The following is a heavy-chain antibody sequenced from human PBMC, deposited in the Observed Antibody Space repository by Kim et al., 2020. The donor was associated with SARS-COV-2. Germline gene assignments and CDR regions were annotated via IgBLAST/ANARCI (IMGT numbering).Heavy chain of an antibody. V-gene: IGHV3-48*03. D-gene: IGHD1-26*01. CDR1: GFTFSSYE. Sequence: GGSLRLSCAASGFTFSSYEMNWVRQAPGKGLEWVSYISSSGTTIYYADSLKGRFTVSRDNAKNSVYLQMNSLRAEDTAVYYCARDSGTWYGPDYWGQGTLVTVSS. CDR3: ARDSGTWYGPDY. CDR2: ISSSGTTI. J-gene: IGHJ4*02.